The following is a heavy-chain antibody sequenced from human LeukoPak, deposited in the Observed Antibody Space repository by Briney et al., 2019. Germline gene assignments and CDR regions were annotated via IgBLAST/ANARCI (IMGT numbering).Heavy chain of an antibody. D-gene: IGHD6-13*01. J-gene: IGHJ4*02. V-gene: IGHV1-2*02. CDR3: ARQRVGYRRIPDY. CDR1: GYTFTGYY. CDR2: INPNSGGT. Sequence: ASVKVSCKASGYTFTGYYMHWVRQAPGQGLEWMGWINPNSGGTNYAQKFQGRVTMTRDTSISTAYMELSSLRSEDTAVYYCARQRVGYRRIPDYWGQGTLVTVSS.